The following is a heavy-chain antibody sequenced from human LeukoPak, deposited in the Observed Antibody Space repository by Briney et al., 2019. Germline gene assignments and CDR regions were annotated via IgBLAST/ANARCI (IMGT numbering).Heavy chain of an antibody. Sequence: SETLSLTCAVYGGSFSGYCWSWVRQPPGKGLEWIGEINHSGSANYNPSLKSRVTISVDTSKNQFSLKLSSVTASDTAVYYCARASRQFMFRAKMNYYDYMDVWGKGTTVTVSS. D-gene: IGHD3-10*01. J-gene: IGHJ6*03. V-gene: IGHV4-34*01. CDR3: ARASRQFMFRAKMNYYDYMDV. CDR2: INHSGSA. CDR1: GGSFSGYC.